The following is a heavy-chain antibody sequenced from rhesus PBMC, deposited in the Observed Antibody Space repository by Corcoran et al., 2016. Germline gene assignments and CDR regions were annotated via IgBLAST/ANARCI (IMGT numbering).Heavy chain of an antibody. D-gene: IGHD6-25*01. J-gene: IGHJ6*01. V-gene: IGHV3S5*01. CDR3: AKDLYSGSWNGDGLDS. CDR2: ISNWVGST. Sequence: EVQLVESGGGLVQPGGSLRLSCAASGFTFSSYGMSWVRQAPGKGLEWVSYISNWVGSTSYSGSLQCLSTISRENSKNTLSLQMNSLRAEETAVYYCAKDLYSGSWNGDGLDSWGQGVVVTVSS. CDR1: GFTFSSYG.